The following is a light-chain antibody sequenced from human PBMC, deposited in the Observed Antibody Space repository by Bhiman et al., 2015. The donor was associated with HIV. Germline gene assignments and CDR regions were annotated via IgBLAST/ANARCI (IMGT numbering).Light chain of an antibody. CDR2: DVS. Sequence: QSVLTQPPSVSAAPGQKVTISCSGGSSNIGNYYVSWYLQLPGTAPKLMIYDVSERPSGVPDRFSGSKSGNTASLTISGLQTEDEADYYCCSYAASYTVLFGGGTKLTVL. CDR3: CSYAASYTVL. CDR1: SSNIGNYY. V-gene: IGLV2-11*01. J-gene: IGLJ2*01.